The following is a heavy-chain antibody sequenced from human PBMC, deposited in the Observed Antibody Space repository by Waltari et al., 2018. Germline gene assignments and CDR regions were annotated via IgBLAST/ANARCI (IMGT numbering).Heavy chain of an antibody. CDR3: ASITHPPYCSSTSCSPLYGMDV. D-gene: IGHD2-2*01. CDR2: IIPIFGTA. J-gene: IGHJ6*02. V-gene: IGHV1-69*05. CDR1: GGTFSSYA. Sequence: QVQLVQSGAEVKKPGSSVKVSCKASGGTFSSYAISWVRQAPGQGLEWMGGIIPIFGTANYAQKFQGRVTITTDESTSTAYMELSSLRSEDTAVYYCASITHPPYCSSTSCSPLYGMDVWGQGTTVTVSS.